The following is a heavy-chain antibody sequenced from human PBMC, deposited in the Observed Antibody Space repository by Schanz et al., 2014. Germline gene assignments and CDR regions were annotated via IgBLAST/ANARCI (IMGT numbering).Heavy chain of an antibody. CDR2: ISGGGGTT. V-gene: IGHV3-23*04. CDR1: GITFSSHS. CDR3: AKSQGNSFDS. Sequence: EVHLVESGGGLVQPGGSLRLSCAASGITFSSHSFNWVRQAPGKGLEWVSAISGGGGTTYYTDSVKGRFTISRDNSKSTLYLQMSSLRAEDTAVYYCAKSQGNSFDSWGQGTLVTVSS. J-gene: IGHJ4*02.